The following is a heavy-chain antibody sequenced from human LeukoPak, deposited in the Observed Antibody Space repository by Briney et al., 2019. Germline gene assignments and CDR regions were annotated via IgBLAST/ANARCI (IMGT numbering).Heavy chain of an antibody. D-gene: IGHD2-21*01. CDR1: GFTVSNNY. J-gene: IGHJ5*02. Sequence: GGSLRLSCTASGFTVSNNYMRWVRRAAGKGLEWVALIYSGGSTYYADSVKGRFTISRDNSKNTLHLQMNSLRAEDTAVYYCVRNSGELGAWGQGTLVTVSS. CDR2: IYSGGST. CDR3: VRNSGELGA. V-gene: IGHV3-53*01.